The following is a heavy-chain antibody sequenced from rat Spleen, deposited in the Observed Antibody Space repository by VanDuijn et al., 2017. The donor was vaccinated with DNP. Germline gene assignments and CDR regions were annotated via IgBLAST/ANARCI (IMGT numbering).Heavy chain of an antibody. CDR1: GFSLTSYA. J-gene: IGHJ1*01. Sequence: QVRLRESGPGLVQPSHTLSLTCTVSGFSLTSYAVSWVRQPPGKGLEWIAAISSGEKTYYNPALKSRLSISRETSKSQVFLKMNSLQTEETAIYFCTRVLYNGYQRHYWSFDFWGPGTMVTVSS. CDR3: TRVLYNGYQRHYWSFDF. CDR2: ISSGEKT. D-gene: IGHD1-6*01. V-gene: IGHV2-6*01.